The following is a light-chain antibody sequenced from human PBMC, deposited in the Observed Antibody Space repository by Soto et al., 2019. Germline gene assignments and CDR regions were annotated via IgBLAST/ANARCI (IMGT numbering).Light chain of an antibody. Sequence: EIVLTQSPGTLSLSPGDRATLSCRASQSVSSSYLAWYQQKPGQAPRLLMYGASSRATGIPDRFSGSESGADFTVTISRLEPEDFAVSYAQQYGSSFTFGGGTKVEIK. CDR2: GAS. CDR1: QSVSSSY. V-gene: IGKV3-20*01. CDR3: QQYGSSFT. J-gene: IGKJ4*01.